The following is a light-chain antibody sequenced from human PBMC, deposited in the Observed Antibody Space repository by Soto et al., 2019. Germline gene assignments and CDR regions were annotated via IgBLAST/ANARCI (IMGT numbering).Light chain of an antibody. CDR1: SSDVGGYKY. Sequence: QSALTQPASVSGSPGQSITISCTGTSSDVGGYKYVSWYQQHPDKAPKLIIFEVSNRPSGVSNRFSGSKSGNTASLTISGLQAEDEADYYCNSYTSSTTLVFGGGTKLTVL. CDR2: EVS. J-gene: IGLJ2*01. V-gene: IGLV2-14*01. CDR3: NSYTSSTTLV.